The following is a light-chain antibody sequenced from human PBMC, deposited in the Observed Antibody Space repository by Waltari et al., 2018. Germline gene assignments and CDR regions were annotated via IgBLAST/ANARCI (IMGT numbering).Light chain of an antibody. CDR2: YTN. V-gene: IGLV1-47*02. Sequence: QSVLTKPPSASGAPGQSVTIPCSGGSSNIGTNYVSWFQQFPGTAPKLLIYYTNQRPSGVPDRFSGSKSGTSASLAITGLRSEDEADYYCAAWDNSLNSDVFGSGTKLTVL. CDR3: AAWDNSLNSDV. CDR1: SSNIGTNY. J-gene: IGLJ6*01.